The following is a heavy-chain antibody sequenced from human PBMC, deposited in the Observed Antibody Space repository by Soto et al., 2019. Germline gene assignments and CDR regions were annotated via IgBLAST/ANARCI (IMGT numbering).Heavy chain of an antibody. D-gene: IGHD3-10*01. Sequence: SETLSLTCTVSVGSISGGGYYWSWIRQHPGKGLEWIGYIYYSGSTYYNPSLKSRVTISVDTSKNQFSLKLSSVTAADTAVYCCARAFPRSGSYYISYYYYGMDVWGQGTTVTVSS. V-gene: IGHV4-31*03. CDR3: ARAFPRSGSYYISYYYYGMDV. CDR2: IYYSGST. CDR1: VGSISGGGYY. J-gene: IGHJ6*02.